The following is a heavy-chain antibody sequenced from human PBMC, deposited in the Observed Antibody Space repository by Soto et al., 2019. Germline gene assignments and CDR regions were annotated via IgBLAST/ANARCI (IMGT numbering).Heavy chain of an antibody. CDR2: IQSGGPT. CDR3: ARADVLCDGGRCYGVPLDV. CDR1: GFTVSSKY. Sequence: EVHLVESGGGLVQPGGSLRLSCAASGFTVSSKYMSWVRQAPGKGLEWVSLIQSGGPTYYADSVKGRFTISRDTSENTLHLQMDSLRAEDTDVYYCARADVLCDGGRCYGVPLDVWSKCNTVTVAS. J-gene: IGHJ6*04. V-gene: IGHV3-66*01. D-gene: IGHD2-15*01.